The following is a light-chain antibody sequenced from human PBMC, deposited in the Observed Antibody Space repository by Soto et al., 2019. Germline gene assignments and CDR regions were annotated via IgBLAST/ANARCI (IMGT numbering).Light chain of an antibody. Sequence: DIQMTQSPSSLSASVGDRVTITCRASQGISNYLSWYRQKPGKVPKLLIFAAYTLQSGVPSRFSGSGSGTDFTLTISSLQTEDVATYFCQKYNSAPYTFGQGTKLEI. J-gene: IGKJ2*01. CDR2: AAY. V-gene: IGKV1-27*01. CDR1: QGISNY. CDR3: QKYNSAPYT.